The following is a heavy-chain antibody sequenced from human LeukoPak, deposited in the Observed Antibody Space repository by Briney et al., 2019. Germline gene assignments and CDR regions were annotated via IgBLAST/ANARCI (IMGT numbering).Heavy chain of an antibody. CDR2: LTSDGTSA. CDR1: GFDFSNFW. Sequence: GGSLRLSCAASGFDFSNFWMHWVRRTPGKGLVWVSRLTSDGTSAGYADSVKGRFTVARDNAKNMVFLQMNSLRAEDTAVYYCARATASYGGDAFDIWGQGTMVTVSS. J-gene: IGHJ3*02. D-gene: IGHD1-26*01. CDR3: ARATASYGGDAFDI. V-gene: IGHV3-74*01.